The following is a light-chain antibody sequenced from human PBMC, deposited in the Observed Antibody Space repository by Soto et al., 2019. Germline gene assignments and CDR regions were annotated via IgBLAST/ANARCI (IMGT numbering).Light chain of an antibody. V-gene: IGLV2-14*01. J-gene: IGLJ1*01. CDR3: NCIAGDSIRFG. CDR2: EVS. Sequence: ALTQPAPVSGSPGQSVTIPCTRTSRDVGAYNYVLWYQQRPVRAPHLMSYEVSNRPSGVSDRFSGSKSGNTASPTISGLQADCEADYYCNCIAGDSIRFGFGTGTKVTVL. CDR1: SRDVGAYNY.